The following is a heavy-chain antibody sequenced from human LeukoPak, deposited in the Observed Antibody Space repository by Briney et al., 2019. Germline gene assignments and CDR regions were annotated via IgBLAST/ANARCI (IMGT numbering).Heavy chain of an antibody. CDR3: ATGGIHPSWFDY. Sequence: HPGGSLRLSCAASGFTFDDYAMHWVRQAPGKGLEWVSGISWNSGSIGYADSVKGRFTISRDNAKNSLYLQMNSLRAEDTALYYCATGGIHPSWFDYWGQGTLVTVSS. D-gene: IGHD3-16*01. CDR2: ISWNSGSI. J-gene: IGHJ4*02. V-gene: IGHV3-9*01. CDR1: GFTFDDYA.